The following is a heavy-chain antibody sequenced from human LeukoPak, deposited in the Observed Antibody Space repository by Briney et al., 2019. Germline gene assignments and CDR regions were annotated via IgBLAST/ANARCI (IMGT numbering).Heavy chain of an antibody. Sequence: SETLSLTCAVYGGSFSGYYWSWIRQPPGKGLEWIGEINHSGSTNYNPSLKSRVTIPVDTSKNQFSLKLSSVTDADTAVYYCARAVPYPFYFDYWGQGAPVTVSS. J-gene: IGHJ4*02. V-gene: IGHV4-34*01. CDR2: INHSGST. D-gene: IGHD2-2*01. CDR3: ARAVPYPFYFDY. CDR1: GGSFSGYY.